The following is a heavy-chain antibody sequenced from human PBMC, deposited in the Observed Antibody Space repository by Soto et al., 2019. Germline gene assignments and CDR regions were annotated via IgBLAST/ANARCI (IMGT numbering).Heavy chain of an antibody. CDR2: IFANGHT. CDR3: VASLAASGLNWLDP. D-gene: IGHD6-13*01. Sequence: TLSLTCIVSGGSISEKYWNWVRQPPGKGLEWIGLIFANGHTDYNPSLKSRVTMSVDASKNQFSLRLTSMTAANTAVYYCVASLAASGLNWLDPWGRGTLVTSPQ. V-gene: IGHV4-4*07. J-gene: IGHJ5*02. CDR1: GGSISEKY.